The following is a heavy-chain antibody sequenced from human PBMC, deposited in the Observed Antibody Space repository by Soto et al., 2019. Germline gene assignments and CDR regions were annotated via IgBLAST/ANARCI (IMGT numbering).Heavy chain of an antibody. CDR3: ARTDSGDVYYYGMDV. CDR1: GYTFTSYG. D-gene: IGHD4-17*01. V-gene: IGHV1-18*01. CDR2: ISAYNGNT. Sequence: ASVKVSCKASGYTFTSYGISWVRQAPGQGLEWMGWISAYNGNTNYAQKLQGRVTMTTDTSTSTAYMELRSLRSDDTAVYYCARTDSGDVYYYGMDVWGQGTTVTVSS. J-gene: IGHJ6*02.